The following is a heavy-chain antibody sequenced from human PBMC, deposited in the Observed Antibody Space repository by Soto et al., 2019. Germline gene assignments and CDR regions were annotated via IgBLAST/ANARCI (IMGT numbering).Heavy chain of an antibody. Sequence: GESLKISCQSSGYIFSKYWIGWVRQMPGKGLEWMWIIYPGDSDTRYSPSFQGQVTISADKSITTAYLQWRSLKASDTAIYYCVVYSSSSGRHFDYWGQGTLVTASS. V-gene: IGHV5-51*01. CDR2: IYPGDSDT. CDR1: GYIFSKYW. CDR3: VVYSSSSGRHFDY. D-gene: IGHD6-6*01. J-gene: IGHJ4*02.